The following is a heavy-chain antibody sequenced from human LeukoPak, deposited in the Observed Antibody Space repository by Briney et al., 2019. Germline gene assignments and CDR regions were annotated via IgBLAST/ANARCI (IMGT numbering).Heavy chain of an antibody. Sequence: PGGTLRLSCAASGFTFSSYHMRWLPQAPGQGREGVTAISGSGDSTYYAEDSGKGRITNTRDTAKHTLHMQMNSLRAEDSDVAYCASGYRRSFDYWGQGTLVTVSS. CDR1: GFTFSSYH. CDR2: ISGSGDST. V-gene: IGHV3-23*01. CDR3: ASGYRRSFDY. J-gene: IGHJ4*02. D-gene: IGHD6-13*01.